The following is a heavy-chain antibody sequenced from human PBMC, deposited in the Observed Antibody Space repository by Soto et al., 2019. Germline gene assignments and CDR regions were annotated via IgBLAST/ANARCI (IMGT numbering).Heavy chain of an antibody. CDR1: GFTFSNYG. D-gene: IGHD6-25*01. Sequence: QVQLVESGGGVVQPGRSLRLSCAASGFTFSNYGMRWVRQAPGKGLEWVAVIWYDGSNKYYADSVKGRFTISRDNSKNTLYLQMNSLRAEDTAVYYCARESLTERALDFWGQGTLVTVSS. J-gene: IGHJ4*02. V-gene: IGHV3-33*01. CDR3: ARESLTERALDF. CDR2: IWYDGSNK.